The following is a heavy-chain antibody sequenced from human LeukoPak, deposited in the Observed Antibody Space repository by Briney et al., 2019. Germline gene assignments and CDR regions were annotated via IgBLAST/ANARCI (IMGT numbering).Heavy chain of an antibody. D-gene: IGHD2-2*01. Sequence: SETLSLTCTVSGGSISSGGYYWSWIRQHPGKGLEWIGYIYYSGSTYYNPSLKSRVTISVDTSKNQFSLKLSSVTAADTAVYYCARHGGGAPAAIVWSEYFQHWGQGTLVTVSS. V-gene: IGHV4-31*03. CDR1: GGSISSGGYY. CDR3: ARHGGGAPAAIVWSEYFQH. J-gene: IGHJ1*01. CDR2: IYYSGST.